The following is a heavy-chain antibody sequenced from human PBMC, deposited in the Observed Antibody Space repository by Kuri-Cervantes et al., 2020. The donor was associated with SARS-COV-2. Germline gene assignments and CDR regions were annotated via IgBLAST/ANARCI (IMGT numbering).Heavy chain of an antibody. J-gene: IGHJ4*02. V-gene: IGHV3-23*01. Sequence: GGSLRLSCAASGFTFSSAWMSWVRQAPGKGLEWVSAISGSGGSTYYADSVKGRFTISRDNSKNSLYLQMNSLRAEDTAVYYCAREHCSSTSCYGLDYWGQGTLVTVSS. D-gene: IGHD2-2*01. CDR1: GFTFSSAW. CDR2: ISGSGGST. CDR3: AREHCSSTSCYGLDY.